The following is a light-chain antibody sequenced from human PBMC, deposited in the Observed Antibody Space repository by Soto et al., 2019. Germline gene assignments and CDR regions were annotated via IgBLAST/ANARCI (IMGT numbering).Light chain of an antibody. CDR3: QQYGSSPPYT. Sequence: EVVLTQSPVTLSLSPGERATLSCSASQTVSNNYLAWYQQKPGQAPRLLIFGSSDRATGIPDRFSGSGSGTDFTLTISRLEPEDFAVYYCQQYGSSPPYTFGQGTKLEIK. CDR2: GSS. V-gene: IGKV3-20*01. J-gene: IGKJ2*01. CDR1: QTVSNNY.